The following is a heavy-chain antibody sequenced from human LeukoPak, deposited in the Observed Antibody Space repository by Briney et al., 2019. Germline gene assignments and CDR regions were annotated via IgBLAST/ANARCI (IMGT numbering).Heavy chain of an antibody. J-gene: IGHJ4*02. CDR3: ARLGSGPIGYSSSWSTDY. CDR2: IYHSGST. D-gene: IGHD6-13*01. CDR1: GGSISSGGYY. V-gene: IGHV4-30-2*01. Sequence: PSQTLSLTCTVSGGSISSGGYYWSWIRQPPGKGLERIGYIYHSGSTYYNPSLKSRVTISVDRSKNQFSLKLSSVTAADTAVYYCARLGSGPIGYSSSWSTDYWGQGTLVTVSS.